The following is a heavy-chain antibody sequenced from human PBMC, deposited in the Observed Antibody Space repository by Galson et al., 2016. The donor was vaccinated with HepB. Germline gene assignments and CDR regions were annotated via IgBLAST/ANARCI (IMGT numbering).Heavy chain of an antibody. CDR1: GGSISSGDYS. CDR3: ARLMVFAIAFDS. J-gene: IGHJ4*02. D-gene: IGHD2-8*01. V-gene: IGHV4-30-2*01. CDR2: IYHSGST. Sequence: TLSLTCAVSGGSISSGDYSWSWIRQPPGKGLEWIGYIYHSGSTYYSPSLKSRVTITVDTSKNLFSLNLSAVTAADTAVYYCARLMVFAIAFDSWGQGTLVSVSS.